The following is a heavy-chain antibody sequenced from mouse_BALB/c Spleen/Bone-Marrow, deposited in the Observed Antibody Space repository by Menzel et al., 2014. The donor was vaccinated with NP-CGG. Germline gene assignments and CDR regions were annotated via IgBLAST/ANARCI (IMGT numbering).Heavy chain of an antibody. Sequence: EVMPVESGGGLVKSGGSLKLSCAASGFTFSNYGMSWVRQTPEKRLEWVATISGGGSYTFYSDSVKGRFTISRDNAKNNLYLQLSSLRSEDTALYYCARHAYYDQTEVSFVYWGQGTLVTVSA. CDR2: ISGGGSYT. J-gene: IGHJ3*01. V-gene: IGHV5-9-2*01. CDR1: GFTFSNYG. CDR3: ARHAYYDQTEVSFVY. D-gene: IGHD2-4*01.